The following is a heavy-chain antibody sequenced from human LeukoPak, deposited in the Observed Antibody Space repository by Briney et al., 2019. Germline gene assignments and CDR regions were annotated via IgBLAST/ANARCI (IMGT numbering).Heavy chain of an antibody. CDR2: ISGDGGST. D-gene: IGHD2-15*01. Sequence: SGGSLRLSCAASGFTFDDHAMHWVRQAPGKGLEWVSLISGDGGSTYYADSVKGRFTISRDNSKNSLYLQMNSLRTEDTALYYCAKDIGYCSGGSCYAGHYYYYYGMDVWGQGTTVTVSS. CDR3: AKDIGYCSGGSCYAGHYYYYYGMDV. V-gene: IGHV3-43*02. CDR1: GFTFDDHA. J-gene: IGHJ6*02.